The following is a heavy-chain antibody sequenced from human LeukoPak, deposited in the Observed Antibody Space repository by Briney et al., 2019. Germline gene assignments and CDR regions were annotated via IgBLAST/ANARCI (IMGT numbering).Heavy chain of an antibody. Sequence: GGSLRLPCAAFGFTVSSYGMHWVRQGSGKGLEWVAAIGSAGDTYYTDSVKGRFTISRENAKNSLDLQMNILRAGDTAVYYCARVSAVAGTSHFDSWGQGTLVTVSS. CDR3: ARVSAVAGTSHFDS. V-gene: IGHV3-13*01. J-gene: IGHJ4*02. D-gene: IGHD6-19*01. CDR2: IGSAGDT. CDR1: GFTVSSYG.